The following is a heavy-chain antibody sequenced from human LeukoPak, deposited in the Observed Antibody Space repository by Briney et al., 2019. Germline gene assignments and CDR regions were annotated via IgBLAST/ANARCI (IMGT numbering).Heavy chain of an antibody. Sequence: PGGSLRLSCAASGFSVSANYMTWVRQARGKGLEWVSLIYTSGSTFYADSVRGRFTISRDNTENTLYLDMNSLTAGDTAIYYCVKAHDSDSSFAYWGQGTLVTVSS. CDR3: VKAHDSDSSFAY. CDR1: GFSVSANY. J-gene: IGHJ4*02. V-gene: IGHV3-53*01. D-gene: IGHD3-22*01. CDR2: IYTSGST.